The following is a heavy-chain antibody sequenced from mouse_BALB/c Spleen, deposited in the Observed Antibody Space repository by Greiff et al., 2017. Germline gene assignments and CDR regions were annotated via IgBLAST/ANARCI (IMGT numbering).Heavy chain of an antibody. J-gene: IGHJ4*01. Sequence: QVQLQQSGAELAKPGASVKMSCKASGYTFTSYWMHWVKQRPGQGLEWIGYINPSTGYTEYNQKFKDKATLTADKSSSTAYMQLSSLTSEDSAVYYCARSAYYGNYYAMDYWGQGTSVTVSS. CDR3: ARSAYYGNYYAMDY. CDR1: GYTFTSYW. CDR2: INPSTGYT. V-gene: IGHV1-7*01. D-gene: IGHD2-10*01.